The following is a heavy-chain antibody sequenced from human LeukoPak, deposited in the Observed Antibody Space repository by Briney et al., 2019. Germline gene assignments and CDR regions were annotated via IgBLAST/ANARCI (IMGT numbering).Heavy chain of an antibody. D-gene: IGHD3-10*01. CDR2: IYSTGST. CDR3: ARDMARGVMDV. V-gene: IGHV4-4*07. Sequence: SETLSLTCTVSGDSISSYYWSWIRQPAGKGLEWIGRIYSTGSTDYNPSLKSRVTMSVDASKKQFSLKLSSVTAADTAVYYCARDMARGVMDVWGQGTTVTVSS. J-gene: IGHJ6*02. CDR1: GDSISSYY.